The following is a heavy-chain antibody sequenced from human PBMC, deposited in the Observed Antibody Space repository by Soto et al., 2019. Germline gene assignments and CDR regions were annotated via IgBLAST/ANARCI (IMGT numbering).Heavy chain of an antibody. V-gene: IGHV3-23*01. D-gene: IGHD6-19*01. J-gene: IGHJ4*02. Sequence: GGSLRLSSAASGFSFSTYAMGWVRQTPGMGLEWVSVMSNSGHLRYYADSVKGRFTISRDNSENTLYLQMSSLRAEDTAVYYCAKDAARTSGWYYFDYWGQGTLVTVSS. CDR1: GFSFSTYA. CDR2: MSNSGHLR. CDR3: AKDAARTSGWYYFDY.